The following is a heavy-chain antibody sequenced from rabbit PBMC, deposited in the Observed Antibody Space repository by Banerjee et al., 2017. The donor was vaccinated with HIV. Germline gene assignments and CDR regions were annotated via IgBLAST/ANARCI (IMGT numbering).Heavy chain of an antibody. Sequence: QEQLVESGGGLVQPEGSLTLTCKASGFDFSSNAMCWVRQAPGKRPEWIACIYTGSGSALYVSWAKGRFTISKTSSTTVTLQMTSLTAADTATYFCAREESDGGGHLKLWGQGTLVTVS. V-gene: IGHV1S47*01. CDR3: AREESDGGGHLKL. CDR2: IYTGSGSA. D-gene: IGHD2-1*01. J-gene: IGHJ4*01. CDR1: GFDFSSNA.